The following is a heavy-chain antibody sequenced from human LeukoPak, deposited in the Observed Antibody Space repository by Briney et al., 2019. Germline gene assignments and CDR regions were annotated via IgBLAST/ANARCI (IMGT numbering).Heavy chain of an antibody. Sequence: GGSLRLSCAASGFTFSSYSMNWVRQAPGKGLEWVSSISSSSSYIYYADSVKGRFPISRDNAKNSLYLQMNSLRAEDTAVYYCARDTYTRDGPSYWGQGTLVTVSS. D-gene: IGHD2-2*02. J-gene: IGHJ4*02. CDR3: ARDTYTRDGPSY. CDR2: ISSSSSYI. V-gene: IGHV3-21*01. CDR1: GFTFSSYS.